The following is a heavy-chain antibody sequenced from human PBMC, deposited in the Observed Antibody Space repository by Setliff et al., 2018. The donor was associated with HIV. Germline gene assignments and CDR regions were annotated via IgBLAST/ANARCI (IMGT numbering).Heavy chain of an antibody. CDR3: ARLLYSNSWNWENYFYYMDV. CDR2: IHPGDSEN. Sequence: PGESLKISCKGSGFSFTSYWIAWVRQMPGKGLEWMGIIHPGDSENGYSPSFQGQVTISVDKSISTAYLQWSSLKASDTAMYYCARLLYSNSWNWENYFYYMDVWAKGTTVTVSS. J-gene: IGHJ6*03. CDR1: GFSFTSYW. V-gene: IGHV5-51*01. D-gene: IGHD6-13*01.